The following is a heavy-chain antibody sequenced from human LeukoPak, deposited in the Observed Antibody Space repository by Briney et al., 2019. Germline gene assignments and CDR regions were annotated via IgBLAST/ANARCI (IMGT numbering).Heavy chain of an antibody. J-gene: IGHJ5*02. CDR3: ARAQNWFDP. CDR2: IYYSGST. Sequence: SETLSLTCTVSGGSISSYYWSWVRQPPGKGMEWIGYIYYSGSTNYNPSLKSRVTISVDTSKNQFSLKLSSVSAADTAVYYCARAQNWFDPWGQGTLVTVSS. V-gene: IGHV4-59*01. CDR1: GGSISSYY.